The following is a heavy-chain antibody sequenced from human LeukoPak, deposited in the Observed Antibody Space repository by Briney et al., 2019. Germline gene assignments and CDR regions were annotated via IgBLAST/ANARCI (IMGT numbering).Heavy chain of an antibody. V-gene: IGHV3-7*01. J-gene: IGHJ5*02. Sequence: GGSLRLSCAASGFTFSTYWMGWVRQAPGKGLEWVANIKPDGSDKYYADSVKGRFTISRDNSKNTLYLQMNSLRAEDTAVYYCAKEAAPYENWLDPWGQGTLVTVSS. D-gene: IGHD6-25*01. CDR3: AKEAAPYENWLDP. CDR1: GFTFSTYW. CDR2: IKPDGSDK.